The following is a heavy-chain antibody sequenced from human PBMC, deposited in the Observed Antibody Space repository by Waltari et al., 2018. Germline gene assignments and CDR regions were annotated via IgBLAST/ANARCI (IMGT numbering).Heavy chain of an antibody. J-gene: IGHJ4*02. CDR2: ISSSSSTI. D-gene: IGHD2-2*01. CDR1: GFTFSRYS. Sequence: EVQRVESGGGWVQHGGSLRLSWAASGFTFSRYSMNWVRQAPGKGLEWVSYISSSSSTIYYSDSVKGRFTISRDNAKNSLYLQMNSLRAEDTAVYYCASGRIPAYEDYWGQGTLVTVSS. CDR3: ASGRIPAYEDY. V-gene: IGHV3-48*04.